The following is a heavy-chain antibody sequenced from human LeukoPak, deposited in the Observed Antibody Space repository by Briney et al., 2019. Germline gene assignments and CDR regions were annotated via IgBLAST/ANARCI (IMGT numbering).Heavy chain of an antibody. J-gene: IGHJ4*02. V-gene: IGHV4-39*01. CDR2: IYYSGST. Sequence: SETLFLTCTVSGGSISSSSYYWGWIRQPPGKGLEWIGSIYYSGSTYYNPSLKSRVTISVDTSKNQFSLKLSSVTAADTAVYYCASLEYSSSGHDYWGQGTLVTVSS. CDR3: ASLEYSSSGHDY. D-gene: IGHD6-6*01. CDR1: GGSISSSSYY.